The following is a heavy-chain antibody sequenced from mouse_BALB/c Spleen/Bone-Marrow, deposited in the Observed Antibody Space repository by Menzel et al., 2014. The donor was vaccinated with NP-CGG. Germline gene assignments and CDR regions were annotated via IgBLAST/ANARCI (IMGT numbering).Heavy chain of an antibody. J-gene: IGHJ3*01. Sequence: EVQLVESWGGLVKSGGSLKLSCAASGFSFNSYGMSWVRQTPEKRLEWVATISGGGSYTFYPDSVKGRFTISRDNAKNNLYLQLSSLRSEDTALYYCARHAYYDQTEVSFVYWGQGTLVTVSA. CDR1: GFSFNSYG. D-gene: IGHD2-4*01. CDR2: ISGGGSYT. CDR3: ARHAYYDQTEVSFVY. V-gene: IGHV5-9-2*01.